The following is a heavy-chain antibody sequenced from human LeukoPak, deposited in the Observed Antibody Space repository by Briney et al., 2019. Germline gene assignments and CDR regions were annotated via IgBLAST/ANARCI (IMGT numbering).Heavy chain of an antibody. CDR3: ASSRGVPGISIGYFDY. J-gene: IGHJ4*02. Sequence: SETLSLTCTVSGGSISSYYWSWIRQPPGKGLEWIGYIYYSGSTYYNPSLKSRGTISVDTSKNQFSLKLSSVTAADTAVYYCASSRGVPGISIGYFDYWGQGTLVTVSS. CDR1: GGSISSYY. D-gene: IGHD3-10*01. CDR2: IYYSGST. V-gene: IGHV4-59*08.